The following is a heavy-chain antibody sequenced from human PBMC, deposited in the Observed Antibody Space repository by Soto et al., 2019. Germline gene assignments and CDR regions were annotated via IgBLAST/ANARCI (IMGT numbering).Heavy chain of an antibody. Sequence: QVQLVESGGGVVQPGRSPRLSCAASGFTFSSYGMHWVRQAPGKGREWVAVIIYDGSTKYYADSVKGRFTISRDNSKSTLYLQMNSLRAEDTAVYYCAKDRMGAGVRGYFDYWGQGTLVTVSS. D-gene: IGHD3-10*01. CDR3: AKDRMGAGVRGYFDY. CDR1: GFTFSSYG. V-gene: IGHV3-30*18. J-gene: IGHJ4*02. CDR2: IIYDGSTK.